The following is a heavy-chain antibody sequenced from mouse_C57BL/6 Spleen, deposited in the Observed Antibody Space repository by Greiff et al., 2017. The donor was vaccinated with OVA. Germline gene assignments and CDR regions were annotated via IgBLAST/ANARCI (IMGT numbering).Heavy chain of an antibody. V-gene: IGHV5-17*01. CDR3: ARKDYGHYYAMDY. J-gene: IGHJ4*01. D-gene: IGHD2-4*01. CDR2: ISSGSSTI. Sequence: EVNVVESGGGLVKPGGSLKLSCAASGFTFSDYGMHWVRQAPEKGLEWVAYISSGSSTIYYADTVKGRFTISRDNAKNTLFLQMTSLRSEDTAMYYCARKDYGHYYAMDYWGQGTSVTVSS. CDR1: GFTFSDYG.